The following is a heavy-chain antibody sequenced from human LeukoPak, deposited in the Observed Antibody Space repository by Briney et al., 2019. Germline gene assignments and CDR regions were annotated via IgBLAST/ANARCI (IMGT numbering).Heavy chain of an antibody. J-gene: IGHJ4*02. CDR2: VRFDSSQI. V-gene: IGHV3-30*02. CDR1: GLTFTKYS. Sequence: GGSLRLSCTTSGLTFTKYSMQWVRQAPGKGLEWVAFVRFDSSQIYYADSVKGRFTISRDNSKSTLCLQMVSLRAEDTAVYYCAKDTLRSTEGYFWGQGILVTVSS. D-gene: IGHD3-22*01. CDR3: AKDTLRSTEGYF.